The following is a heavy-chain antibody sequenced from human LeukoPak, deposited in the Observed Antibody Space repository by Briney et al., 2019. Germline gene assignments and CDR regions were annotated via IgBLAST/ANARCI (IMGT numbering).Heavy chain of an antibody. J-gene: IGHJ3*02. CDR1: GGTFSSYA. D-gene: IGHD4-17*01. Sequence: SVKVSCKASGGTFSSYAISWVRQAPGQGLEWMGRIIPILGIANYAQKFQGRVTITADKSTSTAYMELSSLRSEDTAVYYCASIHGDYGDPLFAFGIWGQGTMVTVSS. CDR3: ASIHGDYGDPLFAFGI. V-gene: IGHV1-69*04. CDR2: IIPILGIA.